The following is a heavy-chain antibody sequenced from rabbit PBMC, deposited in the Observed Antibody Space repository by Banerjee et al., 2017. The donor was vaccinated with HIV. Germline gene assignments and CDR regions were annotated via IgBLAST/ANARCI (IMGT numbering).Heavy chain of an antibody. CDR1: GFSFSSSYY. J-gene: IGHJ4*01. V-gene: IGHV1S40*01. CDR3: ARDLVGGTYYFNL. CDR2: IYAGSSGTT. D-gene: IGHD5-1*01. Sequence: QSLEESGGDLVKPGASLTLTCTASGFSFSSSYYMCWVRQAPGKGLEWIACIYAGSSGTTYYASWAKGRFTISKTSSTTVTLQMTSLTAADTATYFCARDLVGGTYYFNLWGPGTLVTVS.